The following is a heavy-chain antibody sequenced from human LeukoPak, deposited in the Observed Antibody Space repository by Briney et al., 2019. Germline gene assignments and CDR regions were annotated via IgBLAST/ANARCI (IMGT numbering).Heavy chain of an antibody. Sequence: PGGSLRHSCAASGFTFSSYAMYWVRQAPGKGLEWVAVISYDGSDKFYADSVKGRFTISRDSSKNTLYLQMNSLRPEDTAVYYCARARPSMWIDYWGQGTLVTVSS. J-gene: IGHJ4*02. V-gene: IGHV3-30*04. D-gene: IGHD5-12*01. CDR2: ISYDGSDK. CDR3: ARARPSMWIDY. CDR1: GFTFSSYA.